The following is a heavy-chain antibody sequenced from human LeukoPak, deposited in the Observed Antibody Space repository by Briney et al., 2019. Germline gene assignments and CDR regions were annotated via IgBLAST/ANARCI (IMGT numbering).Heavy chain of an antibody. Sequence: GGSLRLSCAASGFAPSSYWMSWFRQAPGKGLEWVANINQGGSEKYYVDSVKGRFTISRDNAKNSLYLQMNSLRAEDTAVYYCARDQYYDILTGYYFRDAFDIWGQGTMVTVSS. J-gene: IGHJ3*02. CDR3: ARDQYYDILTGYYFRDAFDI. CDR2: INQGGSEK. D-gene: IGHD3-9*01. V-gene: IGHV3-7*01. CDR1: GFAPSSYW.